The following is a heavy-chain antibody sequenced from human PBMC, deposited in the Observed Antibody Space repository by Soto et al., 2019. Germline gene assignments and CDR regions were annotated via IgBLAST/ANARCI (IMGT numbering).Heavy chain of an antibody. Sequence: PGESLKISCKGSGYSFTSYWIGWVRQMPGKGLEWMGIIYPGDSDTRYSPSFQGQVTISADKSISTAYLQWSSLKASDTAMYYCARHKGYYDILTPSDYWGQGTLVTVS. CDR1: GYSFTSYW. V-gene: IGHV5-51*01. CDR3: ARHKGYYDILTPSDY. CDR2: IYPGDSDT. J-gene: IGHJ4*02. D-gene: IGHD3-9*01.